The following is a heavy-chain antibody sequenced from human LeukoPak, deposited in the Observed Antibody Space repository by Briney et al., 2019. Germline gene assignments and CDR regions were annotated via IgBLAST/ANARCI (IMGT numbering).Heavy chain of an antibody. J-gene: IGHJ3*02. Sequence: GGSLRLSCASSGFTFNNYWMSWVRQVPGKGLQWVANIKQDGSAKFYVDSVKGRFTISRDNTKNSLYLRMNSLRVEDTAVYYCARGDFSDYGDYVDAFDIWGQGTMVTVSS. CDR2: IKQDGSAK. D-gene: IGHD4-17*01. CDR3: ARGDFSDYGDYVDAFDI. CDR1: GFTFNNYW. V-gene: IGHV3-7*01.